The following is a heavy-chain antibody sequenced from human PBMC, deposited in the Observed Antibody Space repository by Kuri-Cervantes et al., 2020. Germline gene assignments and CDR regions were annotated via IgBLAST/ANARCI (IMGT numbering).Heavy chain of an antibody. CDR3: ARDGGCGYDMDV. V-gene: IGHV3-30*04. CDR2: ISYDGSNK. CDR1: GFNFRSYA. J-gene: IGHJ6*02. Sequence: GGSLRLSCTVSGFNFRSYAVHWVRQGPGKGLEWVAVISYDGSNKYYADSVKGRFTISRDNAKDPLFLQMNSLRDEDTAVYWCARDGGCGYDMDVWGQGTTVTVSS. D-gene: IGHD3-16*01.